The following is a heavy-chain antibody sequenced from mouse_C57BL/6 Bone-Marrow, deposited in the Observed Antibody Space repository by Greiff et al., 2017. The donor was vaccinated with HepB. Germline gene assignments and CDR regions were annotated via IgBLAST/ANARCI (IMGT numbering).Heavy chain of an antibody. CDR2: IYPRSGNT. V-gene: IGHV1-81*01. CDR1: GYTFTSYG. J-gene: IGHJ2*01. D-gene: IGHD1-1*01. Sequence: VQLVESGAELARPGASVKLSCKASGYTFTSYGISWVKQRTGQGLEWIGEIYPRSGNTYYNEKFKGKATLTADKSSSTAYMELRSLTSEDSAVYFCARRPLYGSSPDYWGQGTTLTVSS. CDR3: ARRPLYGSSPDY.